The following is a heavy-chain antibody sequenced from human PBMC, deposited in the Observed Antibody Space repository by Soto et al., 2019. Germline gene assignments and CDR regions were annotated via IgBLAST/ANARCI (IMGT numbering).Heavy chain of an antibody. J-gene: IGHJ5*01. D-gene: IGHD4-4*01. CDR3: TSEKGWRQSPLDS. CDR1: GFIFRNAW. CDR2: IKSKSSGGTT. V-gene: IGHV3-15*01. Sequence: PGGSLRLSCAASGFIFRNAWMSWFRQAPGKGLEWVGRIKSKSSGGTTDYAAPVEGRVAITRDDSKSILYLQMTSLTIEDTAVYFCTSEKGWRQSPLDSWGQGALVTVSS.